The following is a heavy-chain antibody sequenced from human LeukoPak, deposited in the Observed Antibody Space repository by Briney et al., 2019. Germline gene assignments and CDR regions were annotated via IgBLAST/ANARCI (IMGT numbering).Heavy chain of an antibody. D-gene: IGHD2-15*01. CDR3: ARPYCSGGSCYSDAFDI. CDR2: IYPGGSDT. CDR1: GYSFTSYW. Sequence: GESLKISCKGPGYSFTSYWIGWVRQMPGKGLEWMGIIYPGGSDTRYSPSFQGQVTISADKSISTAYLQWSSLKASDTAMYYCARPYCSGGSCYSDAFDIWGQGTMVTVSS. V-gene: IGHV5-51*01. J-gene: IGHJ3*02.